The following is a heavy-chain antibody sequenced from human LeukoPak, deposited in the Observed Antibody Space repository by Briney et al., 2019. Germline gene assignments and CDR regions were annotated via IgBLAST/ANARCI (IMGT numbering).Heavy chain of an antibody. CDR1: GGSVSSGSHY. CDR3: ARVAARYVGMDV. D-gene: IGHD6-6*01. Sequence: SETLSLTCTVSGGSVSSGSHYWSWIRQPPGKGLEWIGYIYYSGSTNYNPSLKSRVTISVDTSKKQFSLNLSSVTAADTAVYYCARVAARYVGMDVWGQGTTVTVSS. CDR2: IYYSGST. V-gene: IGHV4-61*01. J-gene: IGHJ6*02.